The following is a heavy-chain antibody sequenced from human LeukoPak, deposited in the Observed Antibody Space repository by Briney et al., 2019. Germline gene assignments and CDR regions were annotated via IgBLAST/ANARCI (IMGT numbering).Heavy chain of an antibody. D-gene: IGHD3-3*01. Sequence: SETLSLTCAVYGGSFSGYYWSWIRQPPGKGLEWIGEINHSGSTNYNPSLKSRVTISVDTSKNQFSLKLSSVTAADTAVYYCARGPLKDFWSGYGMDVWGQGTTVTVSS. CDR1: GGSFSGYY. CDR3: ARGPLKDFWSGYGMDV. V-gene: IGHV4-34*01. CDR2: INHSGST. J-gene: IGHJ6*02.